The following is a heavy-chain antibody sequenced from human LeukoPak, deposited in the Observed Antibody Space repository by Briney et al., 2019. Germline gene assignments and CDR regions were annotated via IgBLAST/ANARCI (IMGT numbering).Heavy chain of an antibody. D-gene: IGHD6-6*01. Sequence: SETLSLTCAVYGGSFSGYYWSWIRQPPGKGLEWIGEINQSGSTNYNPSLKSRVTISVDTSKNQFSLKLSSVTAADTAVYYCARGRYSSSSPFFDYWGQGTLVTVSS. CDR1: GGSFSGYY. CDR2: INQSGST. CDR3: ARGRYSSSSPFFDY. V-gene: IGHV4-34*01. J-gene: IGHJ4*02.